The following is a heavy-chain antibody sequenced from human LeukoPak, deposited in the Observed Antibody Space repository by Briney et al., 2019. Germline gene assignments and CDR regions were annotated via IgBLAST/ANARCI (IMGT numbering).Heavy chain of an antibody. J-gene: IGHJ4*02. Sequence: GGSLRLSCAASGLSFSTCGMHWVRQAPGKGLEWVAFIRYDGGDKYYADSVKDRFTISRDNSKNTLCLQLNSLRAEDTAVYYCTKDWSSGSFNRAFDYWGQGTLVTVSS. CDR3: TKDWSSGSFNRAFDY. CDR2: IRYDGGDK. D-gene: IGHD1-26*01. CDR1: GLSFSTCG. V-gene: IGHV3-30*02.